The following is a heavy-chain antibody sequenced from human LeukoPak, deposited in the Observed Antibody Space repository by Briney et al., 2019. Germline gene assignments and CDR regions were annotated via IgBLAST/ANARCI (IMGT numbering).Heavy chain of an antibody. CDR3: ARVALSGYSSSWYPKKLFDP. V-gene: IGHV1-8*01. D-gene: IGHD6-13*01. CDR1: GYTFTSYD. Sequence: ASVKVSCQGSGYTFTSYDVNWVRQAAGKGREGMGWVNHNRGNTGHTQKSQGRVTMTRNTSISTAYMELRSLRSEDTAVYYCARVALSGYSSSWYPKKLFDPWGQGTLVTVSS. J-gene: IGHJ5*02. CDR2: VNHNRGNT.